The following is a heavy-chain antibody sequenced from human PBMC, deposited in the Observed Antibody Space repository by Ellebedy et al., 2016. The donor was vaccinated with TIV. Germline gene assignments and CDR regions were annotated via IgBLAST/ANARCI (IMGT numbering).Heavy chain of an antibody. CDR3: ARHGLSGIPAVDY. CDR2: IYYSGTT. CDR1: GGSISSRSYF. V-gene: IGHV4-39*01. J-gene: IGHJ4*02. D-gene: IGHD3-10*01. Sequence: MPGGSLRLSCTVSGGSISSRSYFWGWLRQPPGEGLEWIGSIYYSGTTYYNPSLKSRVTISVDTSKNQFSLKLSSVTAADTAVYYCARHGLSGIPAVDYWGQGTLVTVSS.